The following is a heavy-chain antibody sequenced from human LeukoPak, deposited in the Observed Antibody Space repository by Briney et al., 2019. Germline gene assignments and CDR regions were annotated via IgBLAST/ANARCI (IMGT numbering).Heavy chain of an antibody. V-gene: IGHV4-59*01. CDR2: IYYSGST. J-gene: IGHJ4*02. CDR1: GGSISSYY. Sequence: SETLSLTCTVSGGSISSYYWSWIRQPLGKGLEWIGYIYYSGSTNYNPSLKSRVTISVDTSKNQFSLKLSSVTAADTAVYYCARGVYDFWSGYYTGGHFDYWGQGTLVTVSS. D-gene: IGHD3-3*01. CDR3: ARGVYDFWSGYYTGGHFDY.